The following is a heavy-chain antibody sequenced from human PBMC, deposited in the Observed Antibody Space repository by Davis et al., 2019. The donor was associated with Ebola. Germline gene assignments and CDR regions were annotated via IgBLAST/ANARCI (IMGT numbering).Heavy chain of an antibody. D-gene: IGHD2-2*01. CDR3: ARSSGSSATGYFQH. Sequence: PSETLSLTCAVYGGSFSGYYWSWIRQPPGKGLEWIGEINHSGSTNYNPSLKSRVTISVDTSKNQFSLKLSSVTAADTAVYYCARSSGSSATGYFQHWGQGTLVTVSS. V-gene: IGHV4-34*01. CDR1: GGSFSGYY. CDR2: INHSGST. J-gene: IGHJ1*01.